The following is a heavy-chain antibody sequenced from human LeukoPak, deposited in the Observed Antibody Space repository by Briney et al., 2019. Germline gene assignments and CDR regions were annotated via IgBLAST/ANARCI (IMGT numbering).Heavy chain of an antibody. CDR3: ARTTEAHSWRTRYYDYYMDV. Sequence: SETLSLTCAVYGGSFSGYYWSWIRQPPGKGLEWIGEINHSGSTNYNPSLKSRVTISVDTSKNQFSLKLSSVTAADTAVYYCARTTEAHSWRTRYYDYYMDVWGKGTTVTVSS. CDR1: GGSFSGYY. CDR2: INHSGST. J-gene: IGHJ6*03. V-gene: IGHV4-34*01. D-gene: IGHD6-13*01.